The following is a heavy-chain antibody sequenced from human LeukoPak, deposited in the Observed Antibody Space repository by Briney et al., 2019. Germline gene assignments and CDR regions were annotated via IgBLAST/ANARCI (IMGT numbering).Heavy chain of an antibody. CDR3: ARGRGLSGYDPFDY. V-gene: IGHV1-2*02. Sequence: ASAKVSCKASGYTFTGYFIHWVRQAPGQGLEWMGWINPNSGGTNFAQKFQGRVTVTGDTSISTVYMEVSRLRSDDTAIYYCARGRGLSGYDPFDYWGQGTLVTVSS. J-gene: IGHJ4*02. CDR2: INPNSGGT. D-gene: IGHD5-12*01. CDR1: GYTFTGYF.